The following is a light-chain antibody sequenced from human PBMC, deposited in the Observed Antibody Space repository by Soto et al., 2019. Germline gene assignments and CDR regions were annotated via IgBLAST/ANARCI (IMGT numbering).Light chain of an antibody. CDR3: ASWDDSLSVPI. CDR1: RSDIGSNY. CDR2: RND. J-gene: IGLJ2*01. Sequence: QSVLTQPPSASGTPGQRVTISCSGSRSDIGSNYVYWYQHLPGMAPKLLIYRNDQRPSGVPDRRSGSKAGTSAALAIIGLRSEDEAEYYCASWDDSLSVPIFGGGTKDTVL. V-gene: IGLV1-47*01.